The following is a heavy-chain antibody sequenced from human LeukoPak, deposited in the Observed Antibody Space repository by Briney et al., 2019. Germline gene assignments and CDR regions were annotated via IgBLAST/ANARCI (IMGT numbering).Heavy chain of an antibody. CDR3: ARDRITMIVVVNDAFDI. CDR2: INPNSGGT. V-gene: IGHV1-2*02. Sequence: ASVKVSCKASGYTFTSYGISWVRQAPGQGLEWMGWINPNSGGTNYAQKFQGRVTMTRDTSISTAYMELSRLRSDDTAVYYCARDRITMIVVVNDAFDIWGQGTMVTVSS. J-gene: IGHJ3*02. CDR1: GYTFTSYG. D-gene: IGHD3-22*01.